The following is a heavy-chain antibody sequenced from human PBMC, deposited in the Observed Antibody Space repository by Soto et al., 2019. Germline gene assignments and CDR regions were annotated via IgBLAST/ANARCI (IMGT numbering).Heavy chain of an antibody. D-gene: IGHD4-17*01. CDR3: ARSFDYGDLNYYFDY. J-gene: IGHJ4*02. V-gene: IGHV1-3*01. Sequence: ASVKVSCKASGYTFTSYAMHWVRQAPGQRLEWMGWINAGNGNTKYSQKFQGRVTITRDTSASTAYMGLSSLRSEDTAVYYCARSFDYGDLNYYFDYWGQGTLVTVSS. CDR2: INAGNGNT. CDR1: GYTFTSYA.